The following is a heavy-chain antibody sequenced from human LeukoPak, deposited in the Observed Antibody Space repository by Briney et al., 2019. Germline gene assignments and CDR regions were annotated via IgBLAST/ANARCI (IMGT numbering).Heavy chain of an antibody. CDR3: AKDTGSQGITGYFDY. CDR1: GFTFSSYS. CDR2: ISGDGGST. Sequence: GGSLRLSCAASGFTFSSYSMNWVRQAPGKGLEWVSLISGDGGSTYYADSVKGRFTISRDNSKNSLYLQMNSLRTEDTALYYCAKDTGSQGITGYFDYWGQGTLVTVSS. D-gene: IGHD3-10*01. J-gene: IGHJ4*02. V-gene: IGHV3-43*02.